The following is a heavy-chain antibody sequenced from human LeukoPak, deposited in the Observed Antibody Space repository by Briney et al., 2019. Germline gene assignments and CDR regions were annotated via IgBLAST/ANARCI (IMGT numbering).Heavy chain of an antibody. Sequence: ASETLSLTCTVSGGSISSHYWSWIRRPPGKGLEGSGNIYYSGSNNYNPSLKSRVTISVDTSKNQFSLQLSSVTAADTAVYYCARGATGIDYWGQGTLVPVSS. CDR2: IYYSGSN. V-gene: IGHV4-59*11. CDR3: ARGATGIDY. CDR1: GGSISSHY. D-gene: IGHD1-1*01. J-gene: IGHJ4*02.